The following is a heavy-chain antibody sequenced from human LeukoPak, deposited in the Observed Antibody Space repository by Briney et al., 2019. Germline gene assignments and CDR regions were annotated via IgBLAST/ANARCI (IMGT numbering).Heavy chain of an antibody. Sequence: SETLSLTCTVSGYSISSGYYWGWIRQPPGKGLEWIGSIYHSGSTYYNPSLKSRVTISVDTSKNQFSLKLSSVTAADTAVYYCARQNPYTTSSFFYYMDVWGKGATVTVSS. D-gene: IGHD2-2*02. J-gene: IGHJ6*03. CDR2: IYHSGST. CDR1: GYSISSGYY. V-gene: IGHV4-38-2*02. CDR3: ARQNPYTTSSFFYYMDV.